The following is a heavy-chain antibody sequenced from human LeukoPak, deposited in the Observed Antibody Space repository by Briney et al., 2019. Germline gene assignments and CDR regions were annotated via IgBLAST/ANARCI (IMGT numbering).Heavy chain of an antibody. CDR1: GGSISSYY. CDR3: ARSGWTYYYGLGSYGPFDI. D-gene: IGHD3-10*01. CDR2: ICYSGST. Sequence: SETLSLTCTVSGGSISSYYWSWIRQPPGKGLEWIGYICYSGSTNYNPSLKSRVTISVDTSKNQFSLKLSSVTAADTAVYYCARSGWTYYYGLGSYGPFDIWGQGTMVTVSS. J-gene: IGHJ3*02. V-gene: IGHV4-59*01.